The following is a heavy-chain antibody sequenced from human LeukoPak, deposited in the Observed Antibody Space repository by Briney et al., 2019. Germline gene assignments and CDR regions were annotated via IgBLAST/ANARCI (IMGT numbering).Heavy chain of an antibody. CDR1: GYTFTGYY. J-gene: IGHJ4*02. V-gene: IGHV1-18*04. D-gene: IGHD1-26*01. CDR3: VRDKWELLPGSCDY. Sequence: ASVKVSCKASGYTFTGYYMHWARQAPGQGLEWMGWISAYNGNTYYAQNLQGRVTVTTEKSTSTAYMELRSLRSDDTAVYYCVRDKWELLPGSCDYWGQGTLVTVSS. CDR2: ISAYNGNT.